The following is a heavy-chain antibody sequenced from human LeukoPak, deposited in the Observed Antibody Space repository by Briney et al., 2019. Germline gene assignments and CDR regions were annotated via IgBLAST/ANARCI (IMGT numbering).Heavy chain of an antibody. CDR3: AKASSAGDSSSWHY. V-gene: IGHV3-48*03. CDR1: GFTFSSYE. Sequence: GGSLGLSCAASGFTFSSYEMNWVRQAPGKGLEWVSYISSSGSTIYYADSVRGRFTISRDNAKNSLYLQMNSLRAEDTAVYYCAKASSAGDSSSWHYWGQGTLVTVSS. D-gene: IGHD6-13*01. J-gene: IGHJ4*02. CDR2: ISSSGSTI.